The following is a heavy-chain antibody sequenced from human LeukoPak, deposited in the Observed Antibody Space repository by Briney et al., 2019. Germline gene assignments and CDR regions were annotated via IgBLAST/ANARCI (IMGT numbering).Heavy chain of an antibody. V-gene: IGHV3-23*01. Sequence: GGSLRLSCAASGFTLSSYAMSWVRQAPGKGLEWVSAISGSGGSTYYADSVKGRFTISRDNSKNTLYLQMNSLRAEDAAVYYCAKDRGVEYYYMDVWGKGTTITVSS. J-gene: IGHJ6*03. D-gene: IGHD3-3*01. CDR1: GFTLSSYA. CDR2: ISGSGGST. CDR3: AKDRGVEYYYMDV.